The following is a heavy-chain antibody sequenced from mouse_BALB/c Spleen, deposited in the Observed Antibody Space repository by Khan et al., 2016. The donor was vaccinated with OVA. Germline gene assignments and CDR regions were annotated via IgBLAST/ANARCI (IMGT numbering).Heavy chain of an antibody. Sequence: VQLQESGAELVRPGTSVKMSCKAAGYTFTNYWIGWIKQRPGHGLEWIGEIYPGGGYTKYNEKFKGKATLTADRSSSTVYMQISNLTPEDTAIYYCAKGGYDGSDVWGAGTTVTVSS. CDR1: GYTFTNYW. V-gene: IGHV1-63*02. J-gene: IGHJ1*01. D-gene: IGHD2-2*01. CDR2: IYPGGGYT. CDR3: AKGGYDGSDV.